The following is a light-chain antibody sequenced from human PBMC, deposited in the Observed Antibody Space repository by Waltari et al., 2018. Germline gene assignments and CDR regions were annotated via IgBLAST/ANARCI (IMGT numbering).Light chain of an antibody. V-gene: IGKV3-11*01. CDR2: DAS. J-gene: IGKJ1*01. CDR3: LQRSLWPWT. Sequence: IVLTQSPATLSLSPGERATPAYRASQTVSTYLAWFQQKPGQAPRLLIYDASNRAPGIPARFSGSGSGTDFSLTISSLEPEDFAVYYCLQRSLWPWTFGQGTKVAVK. CDR1: QTVSTY.